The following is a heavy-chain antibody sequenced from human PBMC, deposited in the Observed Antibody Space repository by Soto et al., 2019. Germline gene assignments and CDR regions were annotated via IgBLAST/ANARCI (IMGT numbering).Heavy chain of an antibody. J-gene: IGHJ4*02. CDR1: GFTFSAYY. V-gene: IGHV3-11*04. CDR3: ARGHYRSGWFDC. Sequence: GGSLRLSCAASGFTFSAYYMSWIRQAPGKGLEWVSYISSSGSHIYYADSVKGRFTILRDNSKNSLYLQMNSLKAEDTALYFCARGHYRSGWFDCWGQGTLVTVSS. CDR2: ISSSGSHI. D-gene: IGHD6-19*01.